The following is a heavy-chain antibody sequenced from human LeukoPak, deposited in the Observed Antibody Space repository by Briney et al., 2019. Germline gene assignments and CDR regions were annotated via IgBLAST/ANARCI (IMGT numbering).Heavy chain of an antibody. Sequence: PSEALSLTCAVYGGSFSGYYWSWLRQPPGKGLEWIGEINHSGSTNYNPSLKSRVTISVDTSKNQFSLKLSSVTAADTAVYYCARHGYDFGDTGGLWGQGTLVTVSS. D-gene: IGHD4-17*01. CDR1: GGSFSGYY. V-gene: IGHV4-34*01. J-gene: IGHJ4*02. CDR2: INHSGST. CDR3: ARHGYDFGDTGGL.